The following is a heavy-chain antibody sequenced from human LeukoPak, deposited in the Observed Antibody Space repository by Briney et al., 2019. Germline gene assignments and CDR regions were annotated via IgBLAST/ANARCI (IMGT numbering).Heavy chain of an antibody. CDR3: ARHTTTWSLDP. D-gene: IGHD1-1*01. J-gene: IGHJ5*02. CDR2: IYPGDSNT. V-gene: IGHV5-51*01. Sequence: GESLKISCKGSGYSFSSYWIAWVRRMPGKGLEWMGIIYPGDSNTRYSPSFQGQVTISADKSISTAYLQWSSLKASDTAMYYCARHTTTWSLDPWGQGTLVTVSS. CDR1: GYSFSSYW.